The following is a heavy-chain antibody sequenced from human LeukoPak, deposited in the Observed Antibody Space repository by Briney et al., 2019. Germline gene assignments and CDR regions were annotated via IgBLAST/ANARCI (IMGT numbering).Heavy chain of an antibody. Sequence: SSETLSLTCAVYGGSSSGYYWSWIRQPPGKGLEWIGEINHSGSTNYNPSLKSRVTISVDTSKNQFSLKLSSVTAADTAVYYCARHRRDSSGWYLDYWGQGTLVTVSS. CDR2: INHSGST. V-gene: IGHV4-34*01. CDR1: GGSSSGYY. D-gene: IGHD6-19*01. J-gene: IGHJ4*02. CDR3: ARHRRDSSGWYLDY.